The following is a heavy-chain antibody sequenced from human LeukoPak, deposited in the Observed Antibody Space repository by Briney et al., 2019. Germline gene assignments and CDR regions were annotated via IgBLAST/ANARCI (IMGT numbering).Heavy chain of an antibody. J-gene: IGHJ4*02. CDR3: ARDRSFDGGSVPGGFDY. CDR2: IIPIFGTA. CDR1: GGTFSSYA. V-gene: IGHV1-69*13. D-gene: IGHD3-10*01. Sequence: ASVKVSCKASGGTFSSYAISWVRQAPGQGLEWMGGIIPIFGTANYAQKFQGRVTITADESTSTAYMELSSLRSEDTAVYYCARDRSFDGGSVPGGFDYWGQGTLVTVSS.